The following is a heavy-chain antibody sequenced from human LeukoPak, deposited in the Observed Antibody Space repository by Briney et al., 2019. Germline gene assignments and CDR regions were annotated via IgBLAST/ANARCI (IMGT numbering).Heavy chain of an antibody. CDR2: IYYSECT. Sequence: SETLSLTCTVSGVSISNSSYYWDWLRQPPGKGREWNGSIYYSECTYYNPSLNSRVTITVNTSTNQFSLRLSSVTAADSAVYYCARHMYYDFWSGYSNWFDPWGQGTLVTVSS. V-gene: IGHV4-39*01. CDR3: ARHMYYDFWSGYSNWFDP. D-gene: IGHD3-3*01. CDR1: GVSISNSSYY. J-gene: IGHJ5*02.